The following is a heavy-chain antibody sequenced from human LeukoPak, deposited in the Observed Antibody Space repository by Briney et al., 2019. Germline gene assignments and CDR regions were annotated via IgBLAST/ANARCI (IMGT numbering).Heavy chain of an antibody. CDR2: ISKSSTAT. CDR3: AKESPYTSPRNYYFDY. D-gene: IGHD1-14*01. J-gene: IGHJ4*02. Sequence: PGGSLRLSYAASGFTFSDVWMSWVRQAPGKGLEWVSAISKSSTATYYGDSVKGRSSIFRDDSKNTVYLQINSLRADDTAIYYCAKESPYTSPRNYYFDYWGQGALVTVSS. CDR1: GFTFSDVW. V-gene: IGHV3-23*01.